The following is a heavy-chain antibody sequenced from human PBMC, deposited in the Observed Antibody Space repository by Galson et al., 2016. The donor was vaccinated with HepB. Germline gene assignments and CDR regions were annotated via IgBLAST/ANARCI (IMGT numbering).Heavy chain of an antibody. CDR3: ARHRTYGDSPAAFEI. J-gene: IGHJ3*02. Sequence: SLRLSCAASGFTFSDYYMSWIRQVPGKGLEWISYISSSGNTIYYTDSVKGRFTISRDNTKNSLSLYLQMNSLRAEDTAVYYCARHRTYGDSPAAFEIWGRGTMVAVSS. D-gene: IGHD2-21*02. V-gene: IGHV3-11*01. CDR2: ISSSGNTI. CDR1: GFTFSDYY.